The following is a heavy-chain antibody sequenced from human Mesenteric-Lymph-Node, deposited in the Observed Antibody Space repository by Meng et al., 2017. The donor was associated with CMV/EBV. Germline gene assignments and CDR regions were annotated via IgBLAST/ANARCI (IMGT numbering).Heavy chain of an antibody. V-gene: IGHV5-51*01. D-gene: IGHD3-3*01. J-gene: IGHJ6*02. Sequence: KVSCKASGYDLTSYWIGWVRQMPGKGLEWMGVIYPGDSDTRYSPSFQGQVTISADKSISTAYLQWSSLKASDTAMYYCARVRRDGSLEWLLPPYYYGMDVWGHGTTVTVSS. CDR2: IYPGDSDT. CDR1: GYDLTSYW. CDR3: ARVRRDGSLEWLLPPYYYGMDV.